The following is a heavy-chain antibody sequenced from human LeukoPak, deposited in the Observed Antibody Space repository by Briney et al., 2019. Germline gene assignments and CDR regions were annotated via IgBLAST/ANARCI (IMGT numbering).Heavy chain of an antibody. CDR3: ARDRRIYGVVVPAAMQSNWFDP. CDR1: GYSISSGYY. V-gene: IGHV4-38-2*02. CDR2: IYHSGST. Sequence: SETLSLTCTVSGYSISSGYYWGRIRQPPGKGLEWIGSIYHSGSTYYSPSLKSRVTISVVTSKNQFSLKLSSVTAADTAVYYCARDRRIYGVVVPAAMQSNWFDPWGQGTLVTVSS. J-gene: IGHJ5*02. D-gene: IGHD2-2*01.